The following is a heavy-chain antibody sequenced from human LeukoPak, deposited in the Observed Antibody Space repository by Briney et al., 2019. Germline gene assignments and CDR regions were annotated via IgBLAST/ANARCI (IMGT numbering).Heavy chain of an antibody. CDR2: INHSGST. Sequence: PSETLSLTCAVYGGSFSGYYWSWIRQPPGKGLEWIGEINHSGSTNYNPSLRSRVTISVDTSKNQFSLKLSSVTAADTAVCYCARAERQYYYDSSGYYKGYYFDYWGQGTPVTVSS. CDR1: GGSFSGYY. J-gene: IGHJ4*02. D-gene: IGHD3-22*01. CDR3: ARAERQYYYDSSGYYKGYYFDY. V-gene: IGHV4-34*01.